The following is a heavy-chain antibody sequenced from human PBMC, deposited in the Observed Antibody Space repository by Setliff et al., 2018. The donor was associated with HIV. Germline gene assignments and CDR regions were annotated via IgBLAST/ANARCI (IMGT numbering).Heavy chain of an antibody. J-gene: IGHJ3*01. Sequence: SVKVSCKSSAGSFSIFAINWVRQAPGQGLEWMGGMMTIFSTTNYARKFQGRVTITTDESTGTAYMELSNLRSEDTAVYYCAPEGAGGSYQRASALDVWGQGTMVTVSS. V-gene: IGHV1-69*05. D-gene: IGHD1-26*01. CDR3: APEGAGGSYQRASALDV. CDR2: MMTIFSTT. CDR1: AGSFSIFA.